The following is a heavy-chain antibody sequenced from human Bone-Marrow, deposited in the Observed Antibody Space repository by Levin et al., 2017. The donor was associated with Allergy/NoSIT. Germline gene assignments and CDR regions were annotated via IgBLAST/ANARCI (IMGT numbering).Heavy chain of an antibody. V-gene: IGHV4-39*01. J-gene: IGHJ6*02. CDR2: SYYSGAT. CDR3: ARRSPFGSSHMDV. Sequence: ASETLSLTCTVSGGSIDSTTYYWGWIRQPPGKGLEWIGCSYYSGATYYNPSLRSRVTISVDTSKNQFSLKLSSVTAADTAVDYCARRSPFGSSHMDVWGQGTTVTVSS. D-gene: IGHD6-13*01. CDR1: GGSIDSTTYY.